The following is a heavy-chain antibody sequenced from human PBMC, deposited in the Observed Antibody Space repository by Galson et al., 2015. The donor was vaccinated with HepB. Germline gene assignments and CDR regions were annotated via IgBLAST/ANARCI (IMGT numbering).Heavy chain of an antibody. CDR1: GYTFTSYA. CDR2: INAGNGNT. CDR3: ARGDYDFWSGYYPGAFDY. D-gene: IGHD3-3*01. J-gene: IGHJ4*02. Sequence: SVKVSCKASGYTFTSYAMHWVRQAPGQRLEWMGWINAGNGNTKYSQKFQGRVTITRDTSASTAYMELSSLRSEDTAVYYCARGDYDFWSGYYPGAFDYWGQGTLVTVSS. V-gene: IGHV1-3*01.